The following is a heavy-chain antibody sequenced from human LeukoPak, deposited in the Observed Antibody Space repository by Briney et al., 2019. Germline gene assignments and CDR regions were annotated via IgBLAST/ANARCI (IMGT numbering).Heavy chain of an antibody. D-gene: IGHD2-15*01. CDR3: VREVVVAARINWFDS. CDR2: IKTDGSEK. Sequence: PGGSLRLSCAASGFTFSSYWMSWVRQAPGKGPEWVANIKTDGSEKYQVDSVKGRFTTSRDNAKNSLYLEMNSLRAEDTAVYFCVREVVVAARINWFDSWGQGTLVTVSS. V-gene: IGHV3-7*01. CDR1: GFTFSSYW. J-gene: IGHJ5*01.